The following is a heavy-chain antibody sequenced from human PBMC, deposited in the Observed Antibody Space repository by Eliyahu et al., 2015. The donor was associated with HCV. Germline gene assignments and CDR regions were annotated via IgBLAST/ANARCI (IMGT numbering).Heavy chain of an antibody. CDR1: GGXVSSSNXY. CDR2: IYYTGST. CDR3: ARHRPSRSWNLPGFEY. V-gene: IGHV4-39*01. J-gene: IGHJ4*02. D-gene: IGHD6-13*01. Sequence: QLQLQESGPGLVKPSETLSLTCXVXGGXVSSSNXYWGWXRXPPGKGLEWIGSIYYTGSTYFNPSLKSRVTISVDTSMKQFSLKLSSVTAADTAVYYCARHRPSRSWNLPGFEYWGQGTLVTVSS.